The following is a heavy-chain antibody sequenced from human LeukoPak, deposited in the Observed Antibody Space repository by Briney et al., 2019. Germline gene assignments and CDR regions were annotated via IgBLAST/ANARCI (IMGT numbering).Heavy chain of an antibody. V-gene: IGHV3-43D*03. J-gene: IGHJ6*03. D-gene: IGHD1/OR15-1a*01. Sequence: GGSLRLSCAASGFTFDDYAMHWVRQAPGKGLEWVSLISWDGGSTYYADSVKGRFTISRDNAKNSLYLQMNSLRAEDTAVYYCARDETSGYYYYMDVWGKGTTVTVSS. CDR2: ISWDGGST. CDR1: GFTFDDYA. CDR3: ARDETSGYYYYMDV.